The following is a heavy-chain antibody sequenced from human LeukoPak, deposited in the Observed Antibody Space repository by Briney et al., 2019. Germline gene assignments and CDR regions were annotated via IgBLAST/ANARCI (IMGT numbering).Heavy chain of an antibody. V-gene: IGHV4-34*01. CDR1: GGSFSGYY. D-gene: IGHD2-2*01. CDR2: INHSGST. J-gene: IGHJ4*02. Sequence: SETLSLTCAVYGGSFSGYYWSWIRQPPGKGLEWIGEINHSGSTNYNPSLKSRVTISVDTSKNQFSLKLSSVTAADTAVYYCARGPHCSSTSCYGRSYYFDYWGQGTLVTVSS. CDR3: ARGPHCSSTSCYGRSYYFDY.